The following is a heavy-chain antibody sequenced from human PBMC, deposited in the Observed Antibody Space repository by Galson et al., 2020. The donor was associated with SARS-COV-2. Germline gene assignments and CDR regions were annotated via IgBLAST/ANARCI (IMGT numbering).Heavy chain of an antibody. J-gene: IGHJ4*02. CDR2: ISGSGVST. Sequence: GGSLRLSCTAPGFTFDNYAMNWVRQAPGKGLEWVSGISGSGVSTYYADPVKGRFTISRDNSKNTLYLQINSLRAEDTAVYYCAKDLRVLLPRGFDYWGQGTLVTVSS. D-gene: IGHD3-22*01. V-gene: IGHV3-23*01. CDR1: GFTFDNYA. CDR3: AKDLRVLLPRGFDY.